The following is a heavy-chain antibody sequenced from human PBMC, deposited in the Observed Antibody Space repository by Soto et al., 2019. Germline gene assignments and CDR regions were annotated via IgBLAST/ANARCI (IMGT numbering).Heavy chain of an antibody. Sequence: ASVKVSCKASGYTFTSYGISWVRQAPGQGLEWMGWISAYNGNTKHAQKLQGRVTMTTDTSTSTAYMGLRSLRSDDTAVYYCARGVGSGSYYNQYNWFDPWGQGTXVTVSS. CDR1: GYTFTSYG. V-gene: IGHV1-18*01. CDR3: ARGVGSGSYYNQYNWFDP. CDR2: ISAYNGNT. D-gene: IGHD3-10*01. J-gene: IGHJ5*02.